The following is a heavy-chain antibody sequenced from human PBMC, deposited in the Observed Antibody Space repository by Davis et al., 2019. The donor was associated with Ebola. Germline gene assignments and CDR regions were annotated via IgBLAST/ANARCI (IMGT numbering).Heavy chain of an antibody. V-gene: IGHV3-30*04. D-gene: IGHD3-3*01. CDR1: GFFFSTSP. CDR3: AKSGLSFGVVKYHYGMDV. Sequence: PGGSLRLSCAASGFFFSTSPMHWVRQAPGKGLEWVAVISYDGTNKYYADSVKGRFTISRDNSKKTLYLQMNSLRAEDTAVYYCAKSGLSFGVVKYHYGMDVWGKGTTVTVSS. J-gene: IGHJ6*04. CDR2: ISYDGTNK.